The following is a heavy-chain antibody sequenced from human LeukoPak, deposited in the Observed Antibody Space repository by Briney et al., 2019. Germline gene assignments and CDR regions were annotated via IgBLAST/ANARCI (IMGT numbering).Heavy chain of an antibody. Sequence: SETLSLTCTVSGGSISSYYWSWIRQPPGKGLEWIGYIYYSGSTNYNPSLKSRVTISVDTSKNQFSLKLSSVNAADTAVYYCARDPSGWYYPWYFDLWGRGTLVTVSS. J-gene: IGHJ2*01. CDR2: IYYSGST. V-gene: IGHV4-59*01. CDR3: ARDPSGWYYPWYFDL. CDR1: GGSISSYY. D-gene: IGHD6-19*01.